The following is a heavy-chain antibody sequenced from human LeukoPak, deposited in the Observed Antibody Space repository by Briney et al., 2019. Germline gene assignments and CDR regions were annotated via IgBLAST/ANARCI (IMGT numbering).Heavy chain of an antibody. V-gene: IGHV3-33*01. CDR3: ARGRHEGIAAFFDY. J-gene: IGHJ4*02. Sequence: PGRSLRLSCAASGFTFSSYGMHWVRQAPGKGLGWVAVIWYDGSNKYYADSVKGRFTISRDNSKNTLYLQMNSLRAEDTAVYYCARGRHEGIAAFFDYWGQGTLVTVSS. CDR2: IWYDGSNK. CDR1: GFTFSSYG. D-gene: IGHD6-13*01.